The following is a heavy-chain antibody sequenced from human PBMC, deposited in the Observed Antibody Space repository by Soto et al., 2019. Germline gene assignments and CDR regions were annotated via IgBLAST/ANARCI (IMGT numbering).Heavy chain of an antibody. CDR3: ARDLSNWNGATDPADY. J-gene: IGHJ4*02. D-gene: IGHD1-1*01. V-gene: IGHV1-3*01. CDR2: INAGNGNT. Sequence: ASVKVSCKASGYTFTSYAMHWVRQAPGQRLEWMGWINAGNGNTKYSQKFQGRVTITRDTSASTAYMELSSLRSEDTAVYYCARDLSNWNGATDPADYWGQGTLVTVSS. CDR1: GYTFTSYA.